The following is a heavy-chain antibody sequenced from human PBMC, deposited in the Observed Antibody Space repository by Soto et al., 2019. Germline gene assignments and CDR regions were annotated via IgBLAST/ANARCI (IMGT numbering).Heavy chain of an antibody. CDR3: ARDFPYYESSDSYFDY. J-gene: IGHJ4*02. Sequence: QVQLQQSGPGLVTPSQTLSLTCAISGDSVSGNSAAWNWIRQSPSRGLEWLGRTYYRSKWYNDFAVSVKSRITVTPDTSKNQLSLHLNSVTPEDTAVYYWARDFPYYESSDSYFDYWGQGALVTLSS. V-gene: IGHV6-1*01. CDR2: TYYRSKWYN. CDR1: GDSVSGNSAA. D-gene: IGHD3-16*01.